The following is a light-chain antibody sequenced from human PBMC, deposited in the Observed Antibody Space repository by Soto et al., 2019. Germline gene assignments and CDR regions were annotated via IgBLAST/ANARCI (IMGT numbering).Light chain of an antibody. V-gene: IGKV3-20*01. Sequence: EIVLTQSPGTLSLSPGERATLSCRASQIVTSTYLAWFQQKPGQAPRLLIYGASTRATGIPDRFSGSGSGTDFTLTISRLEPEDFAVYYCQHYGTSHFTFGPGTKVDIK. CDR3: QHYGTSHFT. CDR1: QIVTSTY. CDR2: GAS. J-gene: IGKJ3*01.